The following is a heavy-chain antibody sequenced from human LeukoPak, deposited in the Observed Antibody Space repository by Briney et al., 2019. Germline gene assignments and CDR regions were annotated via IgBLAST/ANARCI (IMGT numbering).Heavy chain of an antibody. V-gene: IGHV1-2*02. CDR1: GYTFTGYY. J-gene: IGHJ4*02. D-gene: IGHD3-9*01. Sequence: GASVKVSCKASGYTFTGYYMHWVRQAPGQGLEWMGWINPNSGGTNYAQKFQGRVTMTRDTSISTAYMELSRLRSDDTAVYYCARVSRYFDWLNGDLNFDYWGQGTLVTVYS. CDR2: INPNSGGT. CDR3: ARVSRYFDWLNGDLNFDY.